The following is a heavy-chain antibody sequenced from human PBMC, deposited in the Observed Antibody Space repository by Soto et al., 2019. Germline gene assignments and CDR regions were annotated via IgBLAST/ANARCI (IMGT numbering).Heavy chain of an antibody. D-gene: IGHD6-6*01. CDR3: AKGLGWQLASDLDF. V-gene: IGHV3-23*01. CDR1: GFTFSTYA. Sequence: PGGSLRLSCAASGFTFSTYAMNWVRQTPGKGLEWVSAISGSRGSTYYADSVKGRFTISRDNLENTLYLQMNSLRTEDTAVYFCAKGLGWQLASDLDFWGQGTLVTVS. CDR2: ISGSRGST. J-gene: IGHJ4*02.